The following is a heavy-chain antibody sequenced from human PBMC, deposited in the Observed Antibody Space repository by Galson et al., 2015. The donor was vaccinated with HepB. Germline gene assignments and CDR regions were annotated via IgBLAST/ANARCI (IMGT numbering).Heavy chain of an antibody. CDR1: GYTFTGYY. Sequence: SVKVSCKASGYTFTGYYMHWVRQAPGQGLEWMGWINPNSGGTNYAQKFQGRVTMTRDTSISTAYMELSRLRFDDTAVYYCARLRRVAGSNLFDYWGQGTLVTVSS. V-gene: IGHV1-2*02. J-gene: IGHJ4*02. CDR3: ARLRRVAGSNLFDY. CDR2: INPNSGGT. D-gene: IGHD6-19*01.